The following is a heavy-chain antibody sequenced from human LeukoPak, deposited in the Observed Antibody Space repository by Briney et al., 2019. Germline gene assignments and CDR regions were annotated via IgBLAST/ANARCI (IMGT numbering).Heavy chain of an antibody. D-gene: IGHD3-22*01. CDR3: ARENSYYDSSGYYYGSGYFDY. V-gene: IGHV4-59*01. CDR2: IYYSGST. CDR1: GGSISSYY. Sequence: SETLSLTCTVSGGSISSYYWSWIRQPPGKGLEWIGYIYYSGSTNYNPSLQSRVTISVDTSKNQFSLRLSSVTAADTAMYYCARENSYYDSSGYYYGSGYFDYWGQGTLVTVSS. J-gene: IGHJ4*02.